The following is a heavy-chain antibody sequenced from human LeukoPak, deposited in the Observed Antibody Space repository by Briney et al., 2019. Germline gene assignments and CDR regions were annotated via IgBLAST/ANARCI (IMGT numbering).Heavy chain of an antibody. CDR3: ARVWGSYRYPMDV. CDR2: IYTSGST. Sequence: SETLSLTCTVSGGSISSGSYYWSWIRQPAGKGLEWIGRIYTSGSTNYNPSLKSRATISVDTSKNQFSLKLSSVTAAGTAVYYCARVWGSYRYPMDVWGKGTTVTVSS. V-gene: IGHV4-61*02. CDR1: GGSISSGSYY. J-gene: IGHJ6*03. D-gene: IGHD3-16*02.